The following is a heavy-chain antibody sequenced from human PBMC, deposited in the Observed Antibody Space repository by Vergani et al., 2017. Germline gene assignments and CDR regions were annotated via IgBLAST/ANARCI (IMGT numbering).Heavy chain of an antibody. D-gene: IGHD6-19*01. CDR2: ISGSGGST. CDR3: AKIAVAGPSRPYYFDY. CDR1: GFTFSSYA. J-gene: IGHJ4*02. V-gene: IGHV3-23*04. Sequence: EVQLVESGGGLVQPGGSLRLSCAASGFTFSSYAMSWVRQAPGKGLEWVSAISGSGGSTYYADSVKGRFTISRDNSKNTLYLQMNSLRAEDTAVYYCAKIAVAGPSRPYYFDYWGQGTLVTVSS.